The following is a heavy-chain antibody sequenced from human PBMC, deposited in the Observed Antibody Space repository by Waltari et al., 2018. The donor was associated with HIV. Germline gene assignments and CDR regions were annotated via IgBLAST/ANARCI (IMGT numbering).Heavy chain of an antibody. J-gene: IGHJ4*02. V-gene: IGHV3-30*18. CDR1: GFTFSSYG. D-gene: IGHD6-19*01. Sequence: QVQLVESGGGVVQPGRSLRLSCAASGFTFSSYGMHWVRQAPGKGLEWVAVISYDGSNKYYADSVKGRFTISRDNSKNTLYLQMNSLRAEDTAVYYCAKVIIAVAGMGEDFSDFDYWGQGTLVTVSS. CDR3: AKVIIAVAGMGEDFSDFDY. CDR2: ISYDGSNK.